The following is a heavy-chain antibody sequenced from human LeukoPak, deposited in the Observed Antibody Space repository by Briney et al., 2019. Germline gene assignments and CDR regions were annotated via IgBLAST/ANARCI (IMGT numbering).Heavy chain of an antibody. Sequence: GGSLRLSCAASGFTFSNAWMNWVRQAPGKGLEWVGRIKSKTDGGTTDYAAPVKGRFTISRDDSKNTLYLQMNSLKTEDTAVYYCTTLKMDYYYGMDVWGQGTTVTVSS. J-gene: IGHJ6*02. CDR2: IKSKTDGGTT. V-gene: IGHV3-15*07. CDR1: GFTFSNAW. CDR3: TTLKMDYYYGMDV. D-gene: IGHD5-24*01.